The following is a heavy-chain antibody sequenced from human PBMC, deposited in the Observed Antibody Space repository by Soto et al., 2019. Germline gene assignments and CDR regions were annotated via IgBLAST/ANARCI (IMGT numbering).Heavy chain of an antibody. CDR2: IYYSGST. Sequence: QLQLQESGPGLVKPSETLSLTCTVSGGSISSSNYYWGWIRQPPGKGLEWIGNIYYSGSTYYNPSLKSRVTISVDTSKTPFSLTLSSVTAADTAVYYCARADIVVVPAGVGFDPWGQGTLVTVSS. CDR3: ARADIVVVPAGVGFDP. D-gene: IGHD2-2*01. V-gene: IGHV4-39*01. CDR1: GGSISSSNYY. J-gene: IGHJ5*02.